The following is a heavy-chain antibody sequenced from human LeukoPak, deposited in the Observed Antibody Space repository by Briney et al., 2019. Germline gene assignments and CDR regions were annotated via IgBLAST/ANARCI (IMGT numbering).Heavy chain of an antibody. D-gene: IGHD5-24*01. CDR1: GFTFSSYW. V-gene: IGHV3-23*01. Sequence: GGSLRLSCAASGFTFSSYWMNWVRQAPGKGLEWVSGIIPSGHTTYYADSVRGRFTISRDNSRNTLYLQMNSLRAEDTAVYYCAKDDRWLQFCCWGQGTLVTVSA. CDR3: AKDDRWLQFCC. CDR2: IIPSGHTT. J-gene: IGHJ4*02.